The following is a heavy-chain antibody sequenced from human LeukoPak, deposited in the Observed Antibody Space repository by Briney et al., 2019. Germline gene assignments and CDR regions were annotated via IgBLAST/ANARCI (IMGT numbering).Heavy chain of an antibody. CDR2: ISYDGSNK. V-gene: IGHV3-30-3*01. D-gene: IGHD3-16*01. CDR1: GFTFSSYA. CDR3: ARDWGSTFDY. Sequence: PGRSLRLSCAASGFTFSSYAMHWVRQAPGKGLEWVAVISYDGSNKYYADSVKGRFTISRDNSKNTLYLQMNSLRAEDTAVYYCARDWGSTFDYWGQGTLVTASS. J-gene: IGHJ4*02.